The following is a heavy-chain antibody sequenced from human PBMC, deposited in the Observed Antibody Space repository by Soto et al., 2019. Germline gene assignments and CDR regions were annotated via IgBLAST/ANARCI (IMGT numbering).Heavy chain of an antibody. CDR2: ISSNGGRTI. D-gene: IGHD2-15*01. CDR3: VRDLWDCNSGTCYPYFDY. CDR1: GFTFTIYE. V-gene: IGHV3-48*03. Sequence: EVQLVESGGGLVQPGGSLRLSCAASGFTFTIYEMNWVRQAPGKGLEWISYISSNGGRTIYYADSVQGRFTISRDNTRDSLYLQMDSLSAEDTAVYYCVRDLWDCNSGTCYPYFDYWGQGTLVTVSS. J-gene: IGHJ4*02.